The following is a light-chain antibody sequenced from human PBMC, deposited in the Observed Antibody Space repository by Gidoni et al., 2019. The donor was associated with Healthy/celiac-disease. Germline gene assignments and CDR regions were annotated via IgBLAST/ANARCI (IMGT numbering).Light chain of an antibody. J-gene: IGKJ2*01. CDR2: DAS. Sequence: DIQMNQSQSSLSDSVGERVTITCQAIQDISNYLNWYKQKPGKAPKLLIYDASNFETGVPSRFSGSGYWTDFTFTIRSLQPEDIATYYCQQYDNLLLYTFGQGTKLEIK. V-gene: IGKV1-33*01. CDR1: QDISNY. CDR3: QQYDNLLLYT.